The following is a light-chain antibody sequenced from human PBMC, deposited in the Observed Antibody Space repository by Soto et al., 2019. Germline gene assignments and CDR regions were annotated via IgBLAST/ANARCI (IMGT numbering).Light chain of an antibody. CDR3: QLYVSSSMYT. V-gene: IGKV3-20*01. J-gene: IGKJ2*01. Sequence: EIVLTQSPGTLSLSPGERATLSCRASQSVSATYLAWYQQKPGQAPRLLIYGASNRATGIPDRFTGSGSWTDFTLTISRLEPEDFAVDFCQLYVSSSMYTFGQGTKLEIK. CDR2: GAS. CDR1: QSVSATY.